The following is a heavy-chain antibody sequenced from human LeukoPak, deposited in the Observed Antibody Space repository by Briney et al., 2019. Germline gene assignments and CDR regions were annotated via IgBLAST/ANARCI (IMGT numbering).Heavy chain of an antibody. Sequence: SETLSLTCAVSGGSLSGYYWTWIRQPPGKGLEWIGEINHSGSTNYNPSLKSRVTISVDTSRKQFFLRLSSVTAADTAMYYCARDNWNSFGHWFDPWGQGTLVTVSS. D-gene: IGHD1-1*01. J-gene: IGHJ5*02. CDR3: ARDNWNSFGHWFDP. CDR1: GGSLSGYY. CDR2: INHSGST. V-gene: IGHV4-34*01.